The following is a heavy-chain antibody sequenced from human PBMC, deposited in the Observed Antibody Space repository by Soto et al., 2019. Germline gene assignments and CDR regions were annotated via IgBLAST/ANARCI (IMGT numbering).Heavy chain of an antibody. J-gene: IGHJ4*02. CDR2: ISAYNGNT. Sequence: QVPLVQSGAEVKKPGASVKVSCKASGYTFTSYGISWVRQAPGQGLEWMGWISAYNGNTNYAQKLQGRVTMTTDTSTSTAYMELRSLRSDDTAVYCCARDQGYCSGGSCYSRSPVGYWGQGTLVTVSS. V-gene: IGHV1-18*01. CDR1: GYTFTSYG. D-gene: IGHD2-15*01. CDR3: ARDQGYCSGGSCYSRSPVGY.